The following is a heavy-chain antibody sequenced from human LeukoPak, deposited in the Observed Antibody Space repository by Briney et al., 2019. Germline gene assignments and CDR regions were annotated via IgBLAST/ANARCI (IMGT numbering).Heavy chain of an antibody. CDR1: GFSFSSYG. CDR2: ISYDGSNK. J-gene: IGHJ4*02. D-gene: IGHD3-22*01. V-gene: IGHV3-30*18. CDR3: AKDIGSGYYYVFDY. Sequence: GGSLRLSCAASGFSFSSYGIHWVRQAPGKGLEWVAVISYDGSNKYYADSVKGRFTISRDNSKNTLYLQMNSLRAEDTALYYCAKDIGSGYYYVFDYWGQGTLVTVSS.